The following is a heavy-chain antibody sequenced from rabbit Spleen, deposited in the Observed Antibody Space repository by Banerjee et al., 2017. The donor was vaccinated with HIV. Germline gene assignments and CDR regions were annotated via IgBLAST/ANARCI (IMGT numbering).Heavy chain of an antibody. Sequence: QSLEESGGDLVKPGASLTLTCTASGVSFSFSSYMCWVRQAPGKGLEWIACIDIGSSGFTYYANWAKGRFTISKTSSTTVTLLMTSLTAADTATYFCARDTSSSFSSYGMDLLGPGTLVTVS. V-gene: IGHV1S40*01. CDR2: IDIGSSGFT. J-gene: IGHJ6*01. CDR1: GVSFSFSSY. CDR3: ARDTSSSFSSYGMDL. D-gene: IGHD1-1*01.